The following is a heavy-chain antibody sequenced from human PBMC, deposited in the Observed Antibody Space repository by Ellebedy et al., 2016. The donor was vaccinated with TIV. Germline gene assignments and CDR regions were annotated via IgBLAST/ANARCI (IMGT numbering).Heavy chain of an antibody. J-gene: IGHJ3*02. V-gene: IGHV4-59*01. Sequence: MPSETLSLTCTVSGGSISSYYWSWIRQPPGKGLEYIGYIHYSGSTYYKPSLKSRVSISVDTSKNQFSLKLSSVTAADTAVYYCARVNILIGLDAFDIWGQGTMVTVSS. CDR1: GGSISSYY. CDR3: ARVNILIGLDAFDI. CDR2: IHYSGST. D-gene: IGHD3-9*01.